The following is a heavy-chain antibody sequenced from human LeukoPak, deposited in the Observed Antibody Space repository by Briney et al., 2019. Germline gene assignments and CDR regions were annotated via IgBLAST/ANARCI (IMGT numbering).Heavy chain of an antibody. D-gene: IGHD6-6*01. J-gene: IGHJ4*02. CDR3: ASALYSNSGFDH. V-gene: IGHV1-2*02. Sequence: ASVKVSCKASGYSFTAYYIHWVRQAPGQGPKWMGWINPNSGGTKYAQRFQGRVTMTRDTSISTVYIEVSRLTSDDTAVYYCASALYSNSGFDHWGQGTLVTVSS. CDR2: INPNSGGT. CDR1: GYSFTAYY.